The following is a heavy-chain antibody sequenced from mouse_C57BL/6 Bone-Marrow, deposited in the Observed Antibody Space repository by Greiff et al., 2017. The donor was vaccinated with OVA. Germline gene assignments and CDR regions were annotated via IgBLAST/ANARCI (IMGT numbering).Heavy chain of an antibody. Sequence: QVQLKQSGAELVKPGASVKLSCKASGYTFTEYTIHWVKQRSGQGLEWIGWFYPGSGSIKYNEKFKDKATLTADKSYSTVYMELSRLTSEDSAVYICARHEDYYDYDGWFAYWGQGTLVTVSA. CDR2: FYPGSGSI. J-gene: IGHJ3*01. CDR1: GYTFTEYT. V-gene: IGHV1-62-2*01. CDR3: ARHEDYYDYDGWFAY. D-gene: IGHD2-4*01.